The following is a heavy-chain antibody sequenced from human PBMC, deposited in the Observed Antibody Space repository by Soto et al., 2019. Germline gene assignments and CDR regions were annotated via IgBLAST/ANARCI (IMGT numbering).Heavy chain of an antibody. CDR2: IWYDGSKK. D-gene: IGHD2-21*02. J-gene: IGHJ4*02. Sequence: QVQLVESGGGVVQPGRSLRLSCAASGFTFSTYGIHWVRQAPGKGLEWLAVIWYDGSKKYYADSVKGRFTISRENSKNTGYLQMNSLRPEDTAVYYCVKDHCGGDCYSNPYFDYWGQGTLVTVSS. V-gene: IGHV3-33*06. CDR1: GFTFSTYG. CDR3: VKDHCGGDCYSNPYFDY.